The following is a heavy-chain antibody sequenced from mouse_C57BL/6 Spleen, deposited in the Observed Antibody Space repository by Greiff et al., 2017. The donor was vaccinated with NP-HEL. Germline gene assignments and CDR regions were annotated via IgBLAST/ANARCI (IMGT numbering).Heavy chain of an antibody. CDR1: GFTFSSYA. CDR2: ISSGGDYI. D-gene: IGHD1-1*01. V-gene: IGHV5-9-1*02. J-gene: IGHJ4*01. Sequence: EVKLMESGEGLVKPGGSLKLSCAASGFTFSSYAMSWVRQTPEKRLEWVAYISSGGDYIYYADTVKGRFTISRDNARNTLYLQMSSLKSEDTAMYYCTRGAYGSSYYAMDYWGQRTSVTVSS. CDR3: TRGAYGSSYYAMDY.